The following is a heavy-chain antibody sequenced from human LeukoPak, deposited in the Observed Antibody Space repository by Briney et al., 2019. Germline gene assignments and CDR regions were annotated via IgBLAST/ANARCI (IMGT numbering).Heavy chain of an antibody. CDR3: ARGLSGEVLMVYAILTSYGAFDI. Sequence: GSLRLSCAASGVTFDDYGMSWVRQAPGKGLEWIGEINHSGSTNYNPSLKSRVTISVDTSKNQFSLKLSSVTAADTAVYYCARGLSGEVLMVYAILTSYGAFDIWGQGTMVTVSS. D-gene: IGHD2-8*01. CDR1: GVTFDDYG. V-gene: IGHV4-34*01. CDR2: INHSGST. J-gene: IGHJ3*02.